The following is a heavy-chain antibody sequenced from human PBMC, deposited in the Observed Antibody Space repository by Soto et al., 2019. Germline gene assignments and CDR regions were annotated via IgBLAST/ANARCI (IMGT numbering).Heavy chain of an antibody. CDR1: GFTFSSYD. V-gene: IGHV3-13*05. CDR2: IGTAGDP. D-gene: IGHD3-10*01. J-gene: IGHJ4*02. Sequence: EVQLVESGGGLVQPGGSLRLSCAASGFTFSSYDMHWVRQATGKGLEWVSAIGTAGDPYYPGSVKGRFTISRDNSKNTLYLQMNSLRAEDTAVYYCATWFGENTDYWGQGTLVTVSS. CDR3: ATWFGENTDY.